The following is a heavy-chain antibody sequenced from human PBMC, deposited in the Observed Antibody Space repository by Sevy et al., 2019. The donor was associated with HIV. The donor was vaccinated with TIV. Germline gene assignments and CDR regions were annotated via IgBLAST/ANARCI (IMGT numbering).Heavy chain of an antibody. CDR2: IYYSGST. CDR3: ARDRDYDRSGYYYRDYGMDV. CDR1: GGSISSYY. J-gene: IGHJ6*02. Sequence: SETLSLTCTVSGGSISSYYWSWIRQPPGKGLEWIGYIYYSGSTNYNPSLKSRVTISVDTSKNQFSLKLSSVTAADTAVYYCARDRDYDRSGYYYRDYGMDVWGQGTTVTVSS. D-gene: IGHD3-22*01. V-gene: IGHV4-59*01.